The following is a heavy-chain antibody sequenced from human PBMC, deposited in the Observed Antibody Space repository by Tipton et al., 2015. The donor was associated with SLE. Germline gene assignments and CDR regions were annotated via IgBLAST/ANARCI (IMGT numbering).Heavy chain of an antibody. CDR2: IYTSGST. CDR3: ARGNDILTGYIY. J-gene: IGHJ4*02. CDR1: GFTFSDYY. V-gene: IGHV4-4*07. Sequence: LRLSCAASGFTFSDYYMSWFRQPAGKGLEWIGRIYTSGSTNYNPSLKSRVTMSVDTSKNQFSLKLSSVTAADTAVYYCARGNDILTGYIYWGQGTLVTVSS. D-gene: IGHD3-9*01.